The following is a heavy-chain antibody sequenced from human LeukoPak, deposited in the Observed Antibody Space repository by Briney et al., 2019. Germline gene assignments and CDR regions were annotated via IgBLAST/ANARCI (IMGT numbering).Heavy chain of an antibody. J-gene: IGHJ4*02. V-gene: IGHV4-59*11. CDR1: GGSISSHY. D-gene: IGHD2-15*01. Sequence: SETLSLTCTVSGGSISSHYWNWIRQPPGKGLEWIGYIYYSGSTNYNPSLKSRVTISLDTSKNQFSLKLSSVTAADTAVYYCARGRYCSGGSCYSYFDYWGQGTLVTVSS. CDR3: ARGRYCSGGSCYSYFDY. CDR2: IYYSGST.